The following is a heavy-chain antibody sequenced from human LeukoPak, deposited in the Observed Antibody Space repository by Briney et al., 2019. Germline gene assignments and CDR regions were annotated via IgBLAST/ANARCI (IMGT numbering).Heavy chain of an antibody. CDR2: IYHSGST. J-gene: IGHJ4*02. D-gene: IGHD6-13*01. CDR1: GDSISSYY. CDR3: ATGYSSTWYYFDY. Sequence: SETLSLTCTVSGDSISSYYWSWIRQPPGKGLEWIGYIYHSGSTNYNPSLKSRVTISADTSKDQFSLKLASVTAADTAVYYCATGYSSTWYYFDYWGQGTLVAVSS. V-gene: IGHV4-59*01.